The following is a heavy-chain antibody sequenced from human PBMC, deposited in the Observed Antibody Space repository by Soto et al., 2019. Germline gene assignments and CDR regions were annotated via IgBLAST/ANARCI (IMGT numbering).Heavy chain of an antibody. Sequence: QVQLVQSGAEVKKSGASVKVSCKASGYTFTSYGINWVRQAPGQGLEWMGWISGYNGNTNYAQKLKGKVTMTTDTSTSTAYLEPRSLRSDDTAVYYCAKTGLGGFDYWGQGTLFTVSS. J-gene: IGHJ4*02. D-gene: IGHD3-16*01. CDR3: AKTGLGGFDY. CDR1: GYTFTSYG. CDR2: ISGYNGNT. V-gene: IGHV1-18*04.